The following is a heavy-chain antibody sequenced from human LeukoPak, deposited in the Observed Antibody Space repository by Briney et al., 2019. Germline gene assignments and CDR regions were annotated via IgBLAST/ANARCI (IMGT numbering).Heavy chain of an antibody. CDR2: IYPGDSNT. Sequence: GESLKISCKGSGYRFTSYWIALVRQMPGKGLEWMGIIYPGDSNTRYSPSFQGQVTISADKSIGTAYLQWSSLRASDTAMYYCARGRVPHDYGDYFWFDPWGQGTLVTVSS. V-gene: IGHV5-51*01. J-gene: IGHJ5*02. D-gene: IGHD4-17*01. CDR3: ARGRVPHDYGDYFWFDP. CDR1: GYRFTSYW.